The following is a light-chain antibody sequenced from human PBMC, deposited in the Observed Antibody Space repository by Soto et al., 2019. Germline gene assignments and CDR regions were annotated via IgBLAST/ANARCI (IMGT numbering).Light chain of an antibody. V-gene: IGKV3-15*01. J-gene: IGKJ1*01. CDR3: HQYENWPKT. Sequence: EIVMTQSPPTLSVSPGERATLSCRASQSITTNVAWFQQKPGQAPSLLIFRASVRASGVPARFSGSGSGTEFTLTISSLQSEDFAVYFCHQYENWPKTFGQGTKVDSK. CDR2: RAS. CDR1: QSITTN.